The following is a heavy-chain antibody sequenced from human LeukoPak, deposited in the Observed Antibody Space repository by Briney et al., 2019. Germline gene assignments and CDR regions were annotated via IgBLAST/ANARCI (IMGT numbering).Heavy chain of an antibody. D-gene: IGHD3-10*01. CDR2: INHSGST. CDR1: GGSFSGYY. Sequence: SETLSLTCAVYGGSFSGYYWSWIRQPPGKGLEWIGEINHSGSTNYNPSLKSRVTISVDTSKNQFSLKLSSVTAADTAVYYCARGRKGIYYGSGSQNYGMDVWGQGTTVTVSS. CDR3: ARGRKGIYYGSGSQNYGMDV. J-gene: IGHJ6*02. V-gene: IGHV4-34*01.